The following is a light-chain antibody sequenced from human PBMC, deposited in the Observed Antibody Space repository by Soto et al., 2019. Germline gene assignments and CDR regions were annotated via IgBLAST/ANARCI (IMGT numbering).Light chain of an antibody. CDR3: CSYAGGNSLV. V-gene: IGLV2-8*01. CDR2: EVN. J-gene: IGLJ3*02. CDR1: SNDVGAYKY. Sequence: QSALTQHPSASGSPGQSVTISCTGTSNDVGAYKYVSWYQQQPGNAPKLMINEVNKRPSGVPDRFAGSKSGNAASLTVSGLRAEDEADYYCCSYAGGNSLVFGVGTKLTVL.